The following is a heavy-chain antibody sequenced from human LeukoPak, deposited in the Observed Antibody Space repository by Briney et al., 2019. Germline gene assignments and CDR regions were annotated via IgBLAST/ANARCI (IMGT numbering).Heavy chain of an antibody. J-gene: IGHJ4*02. CDR3: ARRSRDGWYFDY. V-gene: IGHV3-30*09. CDR2: ISSDGSNK. Sequence: PGRSLRLSCAASKFTFNNYAMHWVRQAPGKGLEWVSIISSDGSNKYYADSVKGRFAFSRDNSNNTLYLQMNSLRPEDTAVYYCARRSRDGWYFDYWGQGTLVTVSS. CDR1: KFTFNNYA. D-gene: IGHD5-24*01.